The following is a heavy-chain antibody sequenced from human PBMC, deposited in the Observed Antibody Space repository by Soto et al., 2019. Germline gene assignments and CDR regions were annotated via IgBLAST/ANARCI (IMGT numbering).Heavy chain of an antibody. J-gene: IGHJ4*02. CDR3: ARLGVGATKDFEY. CDR2: SRNKANSYTT. V-gene: IGHV3-72*01. D-gene: IGHD1-26*01. Sequence: EVQLVESGGGLVQPGGSLRLSCGASGFTFSDHYMDWVRQAPGKGLEWVGRSRNKANSYTTEYAASVKGRFTISREDSKNSRYLQRNSLKTEDTAGYYCARLGVGATKDFEYWGQGTLVTV. CDR1: GFTFSDHY.